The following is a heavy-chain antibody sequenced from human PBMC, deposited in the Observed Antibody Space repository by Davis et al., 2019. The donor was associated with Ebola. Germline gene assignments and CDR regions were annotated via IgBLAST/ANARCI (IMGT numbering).Heavy chain of an antibody. Sequence: GESLKISCAASGFTFSGSAMHWVRQASGKGLEWVGRIRSKANSYATAYAASVKGRFTISRDDSKNTAYLQMNSLKTEDTAVYYCTRAYDSSGYGSGAFDIWGQGTMVTVSS. CDR2: IRSKANSYAT. V-gene: IGHV3-73*01. CDR3: TRAYDSSGYGSGAFDI. CDR1: GFTFSGSA. D-gene: IGHD3-22*01. J-gene: IGHJ3*02.